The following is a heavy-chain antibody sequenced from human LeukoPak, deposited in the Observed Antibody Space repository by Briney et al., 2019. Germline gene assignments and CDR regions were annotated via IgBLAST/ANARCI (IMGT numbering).Heavy chain of an antibody. CDR3: AKDLGSSGWYIDY. D-gene: IGHD6-19*01. Sequence: SVKVSCKASGGTFSSYAISWVRQAPGQGLEWMGRIIPILGIANYAQKFQGRVTITADKSTSTAYMELSSLRSEDTAVYYCAKDLGSSGWYIDYWGQGTLVTVSS. CDR2: IIPILGIA. CDR1: GGTFSSYA. V-gene: IGHV1-69*04. J-gene: IGHJ4*02.